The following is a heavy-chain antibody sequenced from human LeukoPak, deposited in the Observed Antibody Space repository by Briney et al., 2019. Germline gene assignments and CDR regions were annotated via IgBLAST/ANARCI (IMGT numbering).Heavy chain of an antibody. D-gene: IGHD3-16*01. CDR1: GYTFTGYY. Sequence: ASVKVSCKASGYTFTGYYTHWVRQAPGQGLEWMGWINPNSGGTNYAQKFQGRVTMTRDTSISTAYMELSRLRSDDTAVYYCARGGLYYVWDAFDIWGQGTMVTVSS. V-gene: IGHV1-2*02. CDR3: ARGGLYYVWDAFDI. CDR2: INPNSGGT. J-gene: IGHJ3*02.